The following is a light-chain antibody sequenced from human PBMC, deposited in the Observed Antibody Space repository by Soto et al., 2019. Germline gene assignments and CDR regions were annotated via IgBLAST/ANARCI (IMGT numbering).Light chain of an antibody. CDR2: AAS. V-gene: IGKV1-6*01. J-gene: IGKJ2*01. CDR1: KGSRND. Sequence: AIQMTQSPSSLSASVGDRVTITCRAIKGSRNDLGWYQQKPGKAPKLLIYAASSLQSGVPSRFSGSGSGTDFTITISSLQPEDFATYYCLQDYNYPYTFGQGTKLEIK. CDR3: LQDYNYPYT.